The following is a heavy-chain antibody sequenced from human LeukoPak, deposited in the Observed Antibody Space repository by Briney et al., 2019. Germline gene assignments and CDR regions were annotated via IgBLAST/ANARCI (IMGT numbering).Heavy chain of an antibody. V-gene: IGHV3-74*03. CDR1: GFTFSRDW. CDR3: VRRYEVYIVYDRQLDF. J-gene: IGHJ4*02. Sequence: AGSLRLYCAASGFTFSRDWMHWVRQAPGKGLVWVSRISDDGSITTYADSVQGRFTISRDNAKSTVFLQMNSLRVEDTAVYFCVRRYEVYIVYDRQLDFWGQGIRVTVSS. CDR2: ISDDGSIT. D-gene: IGHD5/OR15-5a*01.